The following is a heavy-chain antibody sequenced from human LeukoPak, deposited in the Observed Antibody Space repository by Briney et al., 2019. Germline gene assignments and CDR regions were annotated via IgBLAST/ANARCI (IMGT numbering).Heavy chain of an antibody. J-gene: IGHJ3*02. D-gene: IGHD4-17*01. CDR2: IYYSGST. CDR3: ARFKGNYGDYPDAFDI. V-gene: IGHV4-59*01. Sequence: PSETLSLTCAVSGGSISSYYWNWIRQPPGKGLEWIGYIYYSGSTNYNPSLKSRVTISVDTSKNQFSLKLSSVTAADTAVYYCARFKGNYGDYPDAFDIWGQGTMVTVSS. CDR1: GGSISSYY.